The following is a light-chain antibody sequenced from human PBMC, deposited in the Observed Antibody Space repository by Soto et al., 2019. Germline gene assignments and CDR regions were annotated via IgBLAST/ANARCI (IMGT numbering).Light chain of an antibody. V-gene: IGKV3-15*01. Sequence: EIVLTQSPATLSLSPGERATLSCRASQSVTSRYLAWYQQKPGQAPRLLIYGVSSRATGVPARFSGSGSGTEFTLTINSLLSEDFGVYYCQQYKSWPTFGQGTKVDIK. J-gene: IGKJ1*01. CDR1: QSVTSRY. CDR3: QQYKSWPT. CDR2: GVS.